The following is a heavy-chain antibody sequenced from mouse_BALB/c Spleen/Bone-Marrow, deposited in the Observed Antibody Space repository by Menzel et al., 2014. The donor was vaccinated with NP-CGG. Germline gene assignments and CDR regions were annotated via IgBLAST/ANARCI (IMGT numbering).Heavy chain of an antibody. J-gene: IGHJ2*01. Sequence: EVKLVESGGGLVKPGGSLKLSCAASGFTFSSYAMSWVRQSPEKRLEWVAEISSGGTYTYCPDTATGRFTISRDNAKNTLYLEMSSLRSEDTAMYYCARVIGTRAFDSWGQGTTLTVSS. V-gene: IGHV5-9-4*01. CDR2: ISSGGTYT. D-gene: IGHD4-1*01. CDR1: GFTFSSYA. CDR3: ARVIGTRAFDS.